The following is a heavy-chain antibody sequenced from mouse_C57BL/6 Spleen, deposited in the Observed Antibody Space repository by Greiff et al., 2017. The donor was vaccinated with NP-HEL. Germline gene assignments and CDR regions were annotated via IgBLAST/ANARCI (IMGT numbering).Heavy chain of an antibody. V-gene: IGHV5-9-1*02. D-gene: IGHD1-1*01. CDR1: GFTFSSYA. CDR3: TRSITTVVGPYAMDY. CDR2: ISSGGDYI. J-gene: IGHJ4*01. Sequence: EVKVVESGEGLVKPGGSLKLSCAASGFTFSSYAMSWVRQTPEKRLEWVAYISSGGDYIYYADTVKGRFTISRDNARNTLYLQMSSLKSEDTAMYYCTRSITTVVGPYAMDYWGQGTSVTVSS.